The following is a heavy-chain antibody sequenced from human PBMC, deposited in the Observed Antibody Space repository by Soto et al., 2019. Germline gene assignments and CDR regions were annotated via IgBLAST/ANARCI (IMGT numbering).Heavy chain of an antibody. CDR2: IIPIFGTA. Sequence: RASVKVSCKASGGTFSSYAISWVRQAPGQGLEWMGGIIPIFGTANYAQKFQGRVTITADESTSTAYMELSSLRSEDTAVYYCARETTVVTPGWFDSWGQGTLVTVSS. CDR1: GGTFSSYA. CDR3: ARETTVVTPGWFDS. V-gene: IGHV1-69*13. J-gene: IGHJ5*01. D-gene: IGHD4-17*01.